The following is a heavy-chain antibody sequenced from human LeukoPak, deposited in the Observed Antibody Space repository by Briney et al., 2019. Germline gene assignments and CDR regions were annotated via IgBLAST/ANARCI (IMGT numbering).Heavy chain of an antibody. J-gene: IGHJ6*03. V-gene: IGHV3-21*01. D-gene: IGHD2-2*03. CDR3: ARDDGFGYCSGTSCQKDMDV. Sequence: GGSLRLSCAASGFTFSSYSMNWVRQAPGKGLEWVSSISSSSSYIYYADSVKGRFTISRDNAKNSLYLQMNSLRAEDTAVYYCARDDGFGYCSGTSCQKDMDVWGKGTTVTVSS. CDR1: GFTFSSYS. CDR2: ISSSSSYI.